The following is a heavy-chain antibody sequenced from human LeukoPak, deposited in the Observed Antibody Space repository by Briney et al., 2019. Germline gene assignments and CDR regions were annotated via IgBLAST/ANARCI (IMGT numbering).Heavy chain of an antibody. V-gene: IGHV4-59*01. D-gene: IGHD3-3*01. CDR2: IYYSGST. CDR1: GGSISNSY. J-gene: IGHJ3*02. CDR3: ARGRLLDAFDI. Sequence: PSETLSLTCTVSGGSISNSYWSWIRQPPGEGLEWIGYIYYSGSTDYNPSLKSRVTISVDTSKNQFSLKLSSVTAADTAVYYCARGRLLDAFDIWGQGTMVTVSS.